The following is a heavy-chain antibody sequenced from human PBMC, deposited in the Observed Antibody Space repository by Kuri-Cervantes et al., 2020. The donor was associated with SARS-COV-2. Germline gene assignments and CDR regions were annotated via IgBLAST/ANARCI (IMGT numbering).Heavy chain of an antibody. CDR3: ASNLSGYPEYDY. CDR1: GFTFSSYA. V-gene: IGHV3-30-3*01. D-gene: IGHD3-22*01. J-gene: IGHJ4*02. CDR2: ISYDGSNK. Sequence: GESLKISCAASGFTFSSYAMHWVRQAPGKGLEWVAVISYDGSNKYYADSVKGRFTISRDNSKNTLYLQMNSLRAEDMAVYYCASNLSGYPEYDYWGQGTLVTVSS.